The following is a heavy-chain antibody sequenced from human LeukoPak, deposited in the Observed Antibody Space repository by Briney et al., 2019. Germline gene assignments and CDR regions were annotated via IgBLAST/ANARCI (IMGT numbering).Heavy chain of an antibody. J-gene: IGHJ4*02. CDR3: AKGPDSSGRTAGY. Sequence: SGGSLRLSCAASGFTFSSYAMSWVRQAPGKGLEWVSAISGSGGSTCYADSVKGRFTISRDNSKNTLYLQMNSLRAEDTAVYYCAKGPDSSGRTAGYWGQGTLVTVSS. CDR1: GFTFSSYA. CDR2: ISGSGGST. V-gene: IGHV3-23*01. D-gene: IGHD3-22*01.